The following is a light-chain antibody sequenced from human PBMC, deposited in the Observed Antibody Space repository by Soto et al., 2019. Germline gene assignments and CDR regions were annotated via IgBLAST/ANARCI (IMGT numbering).Light chain of an antibody. CDR3: QQSSNIPYT. CDR2: AAS. V-gene: IGKV1-39*01. CDR1: QTISSY. Sequence: DSQMNQSPSSMSASVGDRVTITCRASQTISSYLNWYQQSPRKAPKLLIYAASSLQSGVPSRFSGSGSGTDFTLTISSLQPEDFATYYCQQSSNIPYTFGQGTKLEIK. J-gene: IGKJ2*01.